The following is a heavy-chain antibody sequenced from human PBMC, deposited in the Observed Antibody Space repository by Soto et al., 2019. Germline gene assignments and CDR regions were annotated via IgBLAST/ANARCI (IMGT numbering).Heavy chain of an antibody. D-gene: IGHD1-1*01. CDR2: IIPFFDVA. V-gene: IGHV1-69*10. CDR1: GGTFSTYG. J-gene: IGHJ6*02. CDR3: VRDYPRDSLVLQPFYYYDMDV. Sequence: SVKVSCKVSGGTFSTYGFSWVRQAPGQGLEWMGGIIPFFDVANYAQSFQGRVTLTADKSTRTAYMELSSLRSDDTAVYYCVRDYPRDSLVLQPFYYYDMDVWGQGTTVTVSS.